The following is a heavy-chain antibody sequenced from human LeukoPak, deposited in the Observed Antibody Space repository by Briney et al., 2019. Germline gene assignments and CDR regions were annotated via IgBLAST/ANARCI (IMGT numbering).Heavy chain of an antibody. Sequence: GGSLRLSCAASGFTFSSNSMNWVRQAPGKGLEWVSSIRSSSSYIYYADSVKGRFTISRDNAKNSLYLQMNSLRAEDTAVYYCARDQYSSGWVTFYYYYGVDVWGQGTTVTVSS. CDR3: ARDQYSSGWVTFYYYYGVDV. CDR1: GFTFSSNS. V-gene: IGHV3-21*01. J-gene: IGHJ6*02. CDR2: IRSSSSYI. D-gene: IGHD6-19*01.